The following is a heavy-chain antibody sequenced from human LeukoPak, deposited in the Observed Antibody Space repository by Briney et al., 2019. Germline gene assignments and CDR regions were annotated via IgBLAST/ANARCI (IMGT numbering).Heavy chain of an antibody. J-gene: IGHJ5*02. V-gene: IGHV3-23*01. CDR2: ISFSGTTT. CDR3: AKEVKAPTNWFDP. CDR1: GFTFSSYS. Sequence: GGSLRLSCAASGFTFSSYSMNWVRQAPGQGLEWVSAISFSGTTTYYADSVKGRFTISRDNLKNTLYLQMNSLGAEDTAVYFCAKEVKAPTNWFDPWGQGTLVTVSS.